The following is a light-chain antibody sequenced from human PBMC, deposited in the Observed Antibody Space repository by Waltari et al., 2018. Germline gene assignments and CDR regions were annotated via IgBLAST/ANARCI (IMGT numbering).Light chain of an antibody. J-gene: IGKJ4*01. CDR3: LQDYDYPLI. CDR2: SAS. V-gene: IGKV1-6*01. CDR1: QVIETD. Sequence: AIQMTQSPSSLSASVGDRVTLTCRASQVIETDLGWYQQKPGKAPNLLIHSASTLQGGVPSRFSGSGSGTDFTLTINGLQPEDFATYHCLQDYDYPLIFGGGTKVEIK.